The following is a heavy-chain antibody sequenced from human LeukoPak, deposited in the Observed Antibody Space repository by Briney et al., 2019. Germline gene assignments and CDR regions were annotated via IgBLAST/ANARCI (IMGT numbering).Heavy chain of an antibody. CDR3: ARVSGPGMNEYCHL. D-gene: IGHD3-10*01. V-gene: IGHV3-74*01. J-gene: IGHJ1*01. Sequence: GGSLRLSCAASGTTFSGAWMHWVRQAPGKGLVWVSRINDDGSFRRYANSVKGRFTISRDNAKNTLFLQMDSLRAEDTAVYYCARVSGPGMNEYCHLWGQGTLVTVSS. CDR2: INDDGSFR. CDR1: GTTFSGAW.